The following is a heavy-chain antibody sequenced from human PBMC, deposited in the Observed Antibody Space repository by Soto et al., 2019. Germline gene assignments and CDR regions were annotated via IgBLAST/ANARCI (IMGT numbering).Heavy chain of an antibody. J-gene: IGHJ4*02. CDR1: GFTFSGYW. D-gene: IGHD3-10*01. Sequence: EVQLVESGGGLVQPGGSLRLSCAASGFTFSGYWMCWVRQAPGKGLEWVANIKQDGSDIHYLDSVKGRFTISRDNAKDSLYLQMNSLRAEATAVYYCVREDYYCSGSVFWGQGTLVTVSS. CDR2: IKQDGSDI. CDR3: VREDYYCSGSVF. V-gene: IGHV3-7*04.